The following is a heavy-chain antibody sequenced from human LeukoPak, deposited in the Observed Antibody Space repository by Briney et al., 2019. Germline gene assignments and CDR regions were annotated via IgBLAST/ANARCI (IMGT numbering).Heavy chain of an antibody. D-gene: IGHD3-22*01. V-gene: IGHV3-43*02. CDR2: IRGDGGNT. CDR1: GFTFDDYA. Sequence: PGGSLRLSCAASGFTFDDYAMHWVRQVPGKGLEWVSCIRGDGGNTYYADSVKGRFTISRDNAKNSLYLQMNSLRAEDGAVYYCAREGYDSSGYYCGYWGQGTLVTVSS. J-gene: IGHJ4*02. CDR3: AREGYDSSGYYCGY.